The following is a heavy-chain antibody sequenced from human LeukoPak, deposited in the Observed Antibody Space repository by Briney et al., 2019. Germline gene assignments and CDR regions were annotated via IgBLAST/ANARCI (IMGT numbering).Heavy chain of an antibody. CDR1: GGSISSYY. D-gene: IGHD4-11*01. J-gene: IGHJ4*02. CDR3: ATKGRLPFDY. Sequence: PSETLSLTCTVSGGSISSYYWSWIRQPPGKGLELIGYIYYSGSTYYNPSLKSRVTISVDTSKNQFSLKLSSVTAADTAVYYCATKGRLPFDYWGQGTLVTVSS. V-gene: IGHV4-59*12. CDR2: IYYSGST.